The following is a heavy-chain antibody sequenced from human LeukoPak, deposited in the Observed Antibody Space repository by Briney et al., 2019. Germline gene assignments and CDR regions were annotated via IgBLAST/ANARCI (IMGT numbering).Heavy chain of an antibody. CDR2: IYYSGST. CDR3: ARESGGSSSSGGFDY. CDR1: GGSISSYY. J-gene: IGHJ4*02. D-gene: IGHD6-13*01. V-gene: IGHV4-59*01. Sequence: SETLSLTCTVSGGSISSYYCSWIRQPPGKGLEWIGYIYYSGSTNYNPSLKSRVTISVDTSKNQFSLKLSSVTAADTAVYYCARESGGSSSSGGFDYWGQGTLVTVSS.